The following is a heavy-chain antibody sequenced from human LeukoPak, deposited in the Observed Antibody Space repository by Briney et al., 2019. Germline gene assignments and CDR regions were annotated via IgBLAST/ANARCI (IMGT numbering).Heavy chain of an antibody. CDR2: FDPEDGER. J-gene: IGHJ3*01. V-gene: IGHV1-24*01. Sequence: ASVKVSCKVSGYTLTELSTHWVRQAPGKGLEWMGGFDPEDGERIYAQKFQDRVTMTEDTSTNTAYMELRSLRSEDTAMYYCATALRLEALDLWGHGTLVTVSS. D-gene: IGHD3-16*01. CDR1: GYTLTELS. CDR3: ATALRLEALDL.